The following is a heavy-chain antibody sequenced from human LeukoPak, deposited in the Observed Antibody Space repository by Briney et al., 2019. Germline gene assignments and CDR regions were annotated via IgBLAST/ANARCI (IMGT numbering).Heavy chain of an antibody. CDR3: AKSFLGYYDSSGSDY. Sequence: PGGSLRLSCAASGFAFSSYGMHWVRQAPGKGLGWVAVISYDGSNKYYADSVKGRFTISRDNSKNTLYLQMNSLRAEDTAVYYCAKSFLGYYDSSGSDYWGQGTLVTVSS. J-gene: IGHJ4*02. CDR1: GFAFSSYG. V-gene: IGHV3-30*18. CDR2: ISYDGSNK. D-gene: IGHD3-22*01.